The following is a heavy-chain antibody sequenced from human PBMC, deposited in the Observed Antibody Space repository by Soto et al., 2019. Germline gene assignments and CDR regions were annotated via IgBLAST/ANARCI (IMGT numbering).Heavy chain of an antibody. D-gene: IGHD3-16*02. CDR3: ARDSTDRGAFDI. V-gene: IGHV4-59*01. CDR2: IHYSEST. CDR1: VGAISSYY. Sequence: QVQLQESGPGLVKPSETLSLTCTVSVGAISSYYWTWIRQPPGQGLEWIVYIHYSESTNYNPSLKSRFTISVDTSKTHFSLKLSSVSAADTAGDYCARDSTDRGAFDIWGQGTMVTVSS. J-gene: IGHJ3*02.